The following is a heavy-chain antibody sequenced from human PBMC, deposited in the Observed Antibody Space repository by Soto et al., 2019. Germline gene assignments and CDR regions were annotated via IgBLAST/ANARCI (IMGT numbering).Heavy chain of an antibody. CDR2: IYYSGST. D-gene: IGHD1-26*01. V-gene: IGHV4-31*03. Sequence: SETLSLTCTVSGGSISSGGYYWSWIRQHPGKGLEWIGYIYYSGSTYYNPSLKSRVTISVDTSKNQFSLKLSSVTAADTAVYYCARSKVGVNENAYFDYWGQGTLVTVSS. CDR1: GGSISSGGYY. J-gene: IGHJ4*02. CDR3: ARSKVGVNENAYFDY.